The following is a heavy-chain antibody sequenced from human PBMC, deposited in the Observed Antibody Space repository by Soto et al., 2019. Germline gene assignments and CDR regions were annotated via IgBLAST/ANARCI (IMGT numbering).Heavy chain of an antibody. J-gene: IGHJ3*02. D-gene: IGHD6-19*01. CDR1: GFSFSSFA. Sequence: EVQLLESGGGLVQPGGSLRLSCAASGFSFSSFALTWVRQAPGKGLEWVSAISGSGGHTYYADSVTGRFTISRYNSNNTLYLQMNSLRAEDTALYYCAKNNGWDGKSDAFDIWGQGTMVTVSS. CDR3: AKNNGWDGKSDAFDI. V-gene: IGHV3-23*01. CDR2: ISGSGGHT.